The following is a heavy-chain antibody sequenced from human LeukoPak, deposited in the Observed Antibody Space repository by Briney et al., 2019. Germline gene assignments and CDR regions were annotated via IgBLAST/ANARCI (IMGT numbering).Heavy chain of an antibody. D-gene: IGHD3-22*01. CDR3: ARERGITMIVVAPEAFDI. Sequence: GGSLRLSCAASGFTFSSYEMNWVRQAPGKGLEWVSYISSSGSTIYYADSVKGRFTISRDNAKNSLYLQMNSLRAEDTAVYYCARERGITMIVVAPEAFDIWGQGTMVTVSS. CDR1: GFTFSSYE. CDR2: ISSSGSTI. J-gene: IGHJ3*02. V-gene: IGHV3-48*03.